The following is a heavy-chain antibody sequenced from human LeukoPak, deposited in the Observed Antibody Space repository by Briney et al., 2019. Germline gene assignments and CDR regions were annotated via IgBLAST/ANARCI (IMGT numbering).Heavy chain of an antibody. CDR2: IGSNGGST. J-gene: IGHJ4*02. D-gene: IGHD4-17*01. Sequence: GGSLRLSCAASGCTFSIYTMHWVRQAPGKGLESVSAIGSNGGSTYYANSVKGRFTISRDNSKNTLYLQMGSLRDEDMAVYYCARETTGTFDYWGQGTLVTVSS. V-gene: IGHV3-64*01. CDR1: GCTFSIYT. CDR3: ARETTGTFDY.